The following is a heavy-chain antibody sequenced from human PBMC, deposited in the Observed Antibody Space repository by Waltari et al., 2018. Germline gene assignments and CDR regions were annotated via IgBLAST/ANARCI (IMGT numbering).Heavy chain of an antibody. CDR2: IYYSGST. J-gene: IGHJ4*02. CDR1: GGSISSSSYY. V-gene: IGHV4-39*07. CDR3: ARESVAAFDY. Sequence: QLPLQESGPGLVKPSETLSLTCTVSGGSISSSSYYLSWIRQPPGKGLAWIGSIYYSGSTYYNPSIKSRVTISVDTSKNQFSLKLSSVTAADTAVYYCARESVAAFDYWGQGTLVTVSS. D-gene: IGHD2-21*01.